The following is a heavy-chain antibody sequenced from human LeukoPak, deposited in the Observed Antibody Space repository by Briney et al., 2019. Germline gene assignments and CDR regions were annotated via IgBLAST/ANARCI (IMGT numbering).Heavy chain of an antibody. CDR3: ARPYYYDSSGYYYDY. V-gene: IGHV3-64D*06. CDR1: GFTFSSYA. D-gene: IGHD3-22*01. CDR2: ISSNGGST. Sequence: PGGSLRLSCSASGFTFSSYAIHWVRQAPGKGLEYVSAISSNGGSTYHADSVRGRFTISRDNPKNTLYLQMSSLRAEDTAVYYCARPYYYDSSGYYYDYWGQGTLVTVSS. J-gene: IGHJ4*02.